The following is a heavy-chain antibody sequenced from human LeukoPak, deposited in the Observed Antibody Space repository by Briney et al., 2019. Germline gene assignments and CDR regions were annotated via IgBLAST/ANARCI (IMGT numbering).Heavy chain of an antibody. V-gene: IGHV3-23*01. CDR1: GFNFSHYA. CDR2: ISGSGRST. CDR3: ARRAMPATRAVQNYFDP. D-gene: IGHD2-15*01. Sequence: GGSLRLSCDVSGFNFSHYAMSWVRQPPGKGLEAVSAISGSGRSTYYIESVKGRFTISRDNSKNILYLQMNSLRTDDTALYYCARRAMPATRAVQNYFDPWGQGTLVTVSS. J-gene: IGHJ5*02.